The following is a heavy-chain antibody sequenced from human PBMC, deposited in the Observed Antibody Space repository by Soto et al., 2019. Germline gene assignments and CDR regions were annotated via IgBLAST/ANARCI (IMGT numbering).Heavy chain of an antibody. CDR2: IYPGDSDT. V-gene: IGHV5-51*01. Sequence: PGESLKISWKGSGYSFTSYWIGWVRQMPGKGLEWMGIIYPGDSDTRYSPSFQGQVTISADKSISTAYLQWSSLKASDTAMYYCARRVDFWSGHDAFDIWGQGTMVTVSS. D-gene: IGHD3-3*01. CDR3: ARRVDFWSGHDAFDI. J-gene: IGHJ3*02. CDR1: GYSFTSYW.